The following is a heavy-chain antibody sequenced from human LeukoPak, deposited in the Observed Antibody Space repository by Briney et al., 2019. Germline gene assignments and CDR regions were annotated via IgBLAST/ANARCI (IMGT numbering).Heavy chain of an antibody. CDR1: GGTFSSYA. CDR2: IIPIFGTA. V-gene: IGHV1-69*13. J-gene: IGHJ4*02. CDR3: ASGIAAAGLFDY. D-gene: IGHD6-13*01. Sequence: PVKVSCKASGGTFSSYAFSWVRQAPGQGLEWMGGIIPIFGTANYAQKFQGRVTITADESTSTAYMELSSLRSEDTAVYYCASGIAAAGLFDYWGQGTLVTVSS.